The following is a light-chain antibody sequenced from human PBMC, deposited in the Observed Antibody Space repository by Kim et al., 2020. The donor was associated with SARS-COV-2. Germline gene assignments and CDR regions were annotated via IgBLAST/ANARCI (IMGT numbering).Light chain of an antibody. V-gene: IGKV4-1*01. CDR3: QQYYSTPCS. CDR2: WAS. J-gene: IGKJ2*04. CDR1: QSVLYSSNNKNY. Sequence: RATINCKSSQSVLYSSNNKNYLAWYQQKPGQPPKLLMYWASTRESGVPDRFSGSGSGTDFTLTISSLQAEDMAVYYCQQYYSTPCSFGQGTKLAI.